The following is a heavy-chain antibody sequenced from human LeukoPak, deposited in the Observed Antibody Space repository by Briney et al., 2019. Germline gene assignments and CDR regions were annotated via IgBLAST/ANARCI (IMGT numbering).Heavy chain of an antibody. Sequence: VASVKVSCKVSGYTLIELPMHWVRQAPGKGLEWMGGFDPEEGETIYAQKFQGRVTMTEDTSTDTAYVELSSLRSEDTAVYYCATDRLRTMVRGVLRSLEGFDPWGQGTLVTVSS. CDR3: ATDRLRTMVRGVLRSLEGFDP. V-gene: IGHV1-24*01. CDR1: GYTLIELP. D-gene: IGHD3-10*01. CDR2: FDPEEGET. J-gene: IGHJ5*02.